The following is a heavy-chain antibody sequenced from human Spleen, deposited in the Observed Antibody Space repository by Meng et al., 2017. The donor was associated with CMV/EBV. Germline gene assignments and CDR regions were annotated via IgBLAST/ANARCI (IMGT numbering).Heavy chain of an antibody. D-gene: IGHD2-2*01. CDR1: AFIVSNNY. CDR2: IYSGGMT. CDR3: ARDQYSDIVEVPPAIYY. V-gene: IGHV3-66*02. Sequence: GGSLRLSCAASAFIVSNNYMTWVRQAPGKGLEWVSIIYSGGMTYYADSVKGRFTISRDNSKNTLYLQMNSLRAEDTAVYYCARDQYSDIVEVPPAIYYWGQGTRVTVSS. J-gene: IGHJ4*02.